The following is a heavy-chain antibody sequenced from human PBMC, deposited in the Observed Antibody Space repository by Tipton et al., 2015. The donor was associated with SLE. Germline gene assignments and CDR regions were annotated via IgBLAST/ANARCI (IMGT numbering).Heavy chain of an antibody. V-gene: IGHV3-30*02. CDR3: ARYWPEVGDAFDI. J-gene: IGHJ3*02. CDR2: IRYDGSNK. D-gene: IGHD1-14*01. Sequence: SLRLSCAASGFTFSSYGMHWVRQAPGKGLEWVAFIRYDGSNKYYADSVKGRFTISRDNSKNTLYLQMNSLRAEDTAVYYCARYWPEVGDAFDIWGQGTMVTVSS. CDR1: GFTFSSYG.